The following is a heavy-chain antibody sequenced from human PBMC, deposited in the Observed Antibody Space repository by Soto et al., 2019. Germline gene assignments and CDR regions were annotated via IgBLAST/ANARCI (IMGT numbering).Heavy chain of an antibody. V-gene: IGHV1-69*01. Sequence: QVQLVQSGAEVKKPGSSVKVSCKASGGTFSSYAITWVRQAPGQGLEWMGGIIPIFGTANYAQKFQGRVTITADESLTTAYMELSILRSEDTAVYYCARDFPSSSSDPWCQGTLVTVSS. CDR3: ARDFPSSSSDP. CDR1: GGTFSSYA. J-gene: IGHJ5*02. CDR2: IIPIFGTA.